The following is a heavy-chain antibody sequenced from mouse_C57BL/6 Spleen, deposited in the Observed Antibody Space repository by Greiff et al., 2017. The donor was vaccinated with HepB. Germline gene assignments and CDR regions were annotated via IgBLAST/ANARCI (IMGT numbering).Heavy chain of an antibody. CDR3: ARETELGQDYFDY. CDR2: IYPGSGNT. V-gene: IGHV1-66*01. CDR1: GYSFTSYY. J-gene: IGHJ2*01. Sequence: QVQLQQSGPELVKPGASVKISCKASGYSFTSYYIHWVKQRPGQGLEWIGWIYPGSGNTKYNEKFKGKATLTADTSSSTAYMQLSSLTSEDSAVYYCARETELGQDYFDYWGQGTTLTVSS. D-gene: IGHD4-1*01.